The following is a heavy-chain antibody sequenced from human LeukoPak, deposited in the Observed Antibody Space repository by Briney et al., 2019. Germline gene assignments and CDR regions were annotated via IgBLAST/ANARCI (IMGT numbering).Heavy chain of an antibody. Sequence: SETLSLTCTVSGGSISSYYWSWIRQPPGKGLEWIGYIYYSGSTNYNPSLKSRVTISVDTSKNQFSLKLSSVTAEDTALYYCAKGQGTFLEPSFDSWGPGTLVTVSS. CDR3: AKGQGTFLEPSFDS. CDR1: GGSISSYY. D-gene: IGHD3-3*01. CDR2: IYYSGST. J-gene: IGHJ4*02. V-gene: IGHV4-59*01.